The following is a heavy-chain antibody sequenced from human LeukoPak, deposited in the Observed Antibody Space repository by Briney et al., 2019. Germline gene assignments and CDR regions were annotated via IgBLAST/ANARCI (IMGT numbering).Heavy chain of an antibody. CDR3: ARALWSGPVYYGMDV. J-gene: IGHJ6*02. V-gene: IGHV3-21*01. Sequence: GGSLRLSCAASGFTFSNYNFYWVRQAPGKGLEWVSSISSTSSYIYYADSMKGRFTISRDNAKNSLYLQMNSLRAEDTAAYYCARALWSGPVYYGMDVWGQGTTVTVSS. CDR2: ISSTSSYI. CDR1: GFTFSNYN. D-gene: IGHD3-10*01.